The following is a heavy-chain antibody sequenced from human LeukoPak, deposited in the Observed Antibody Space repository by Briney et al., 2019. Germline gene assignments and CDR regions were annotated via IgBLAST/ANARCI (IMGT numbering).Heavy chain of an antibody. CDR2: IYSGGSK. V-gene: IGHV3-53*01. J-gene: IGHJ2*01. Sequence: GGSLRLSCAASGFTVSGNYMTWVRQAPGKGLEWVSVIYSGGSKYYADSVKGRFTISRDNAKNSLYLQMNSLRADDTALYYCARRYFDLWGRGTLVTVSS. CDR1: GFTVSGNY. CDR3: ARRYFDL.